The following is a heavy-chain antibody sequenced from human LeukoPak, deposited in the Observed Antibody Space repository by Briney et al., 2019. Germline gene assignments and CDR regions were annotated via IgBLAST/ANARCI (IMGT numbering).Heavy chain of an antibody. J-gene: IGHJ4*02. Sequence: SETLSLTCTVSGGSISSSSYYWGWIRQPPGKGLEWIGSIYYSGSTYYNPSLKSRVTISVDTSKNQFSLKLSSVTAADTAVYYCARAPAAPYYDSSGYPTGFDYWGQGTLVTVSS. D-gene: IGHD3-22*01. CDR1: GGSISSSSYY. V-gene: IGHV4-39*07. CDR2: IYYSGST. CDR3: ARAPAAPYYDSSGYPTGFDY.